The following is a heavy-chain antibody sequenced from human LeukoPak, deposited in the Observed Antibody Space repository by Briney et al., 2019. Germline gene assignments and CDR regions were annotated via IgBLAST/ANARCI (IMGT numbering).Heavy chain of an antibody. Sequence: GGSLRLSCAASGFTFSSYAMHWVRQAPGKGLEWVAVISYDGSNKYYADSVKGRFTISRDNSKNTLYLQMNSLRAEDTAVYYCETASSTNDYWGQGTLVTVSS. CDR3: ETASSTNDY. V-gene: IGHV3-30-3*01. CDR1: GFTFSSYA. J-gene: IGHJ4*02. CDR2: ISYDGSNK. D-gene: IGHD6-13*01.